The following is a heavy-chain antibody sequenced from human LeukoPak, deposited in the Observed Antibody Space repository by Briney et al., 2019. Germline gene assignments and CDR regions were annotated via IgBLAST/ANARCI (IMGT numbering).Heavy chain of an antibody. J-gene: IGHJ3*02. Sequence: SVKVPCKASGGTFSSYAISWVRQAPGQGLEWMGGIIPIFGTANYAQKFQGRVTITADESTSTAYMELSGLRSEDTAVYYCARDVVAAAGTPWRAFDIWGQGTMVTVSS. CDR1: GGTFSSYA. CDR3: ARDVVAAAGTPWRAFDI. D-gene: IGHD6-13*01. V-gene: IGHV1-69*13. CDR2: IIPIFGTA.